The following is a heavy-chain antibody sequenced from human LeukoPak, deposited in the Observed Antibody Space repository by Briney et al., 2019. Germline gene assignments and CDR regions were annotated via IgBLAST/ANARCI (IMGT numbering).Heavy chain of an antibody. CDR3: AREMEIAGTSDY. CDR2: ISAYNGNI. J-gene: IGHJ4*02. CDR1: GYTFTSYG. Sequence: ASVKVSCKASGYTFTSYGISWVRQAPGQGLEWMGWISAYNGNINYAQKLQGRVTMTTDTSTSTAYMELRSLRSDDTAVYYCAREMEIAGTSDYWGQGTLVTVSS. D-gene: IGHD6-13*01. V-gene: IGHV1-18*01.